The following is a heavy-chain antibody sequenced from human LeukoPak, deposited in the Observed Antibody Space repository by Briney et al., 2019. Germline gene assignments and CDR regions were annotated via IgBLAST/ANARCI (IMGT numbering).Heavy chain of an antibody. CDR1: GFTFSGYA. J-gene: IGHJ4*02. CDR3: AKDIAGADTYYFDY. CDR2: ISYDGSDK. D-gene: IGHD1-26*01. V-gene: IGHV3-30*01. Sequence: PGGSLRLSCAASGFTFSGYAMHWVRQAPGKGLEWLTIISYDGSDKYYADSVRGRFTISRDSSKNTLYLQMNSLRAEDTALYYCAKDIAGADTYYFDYWGQGTLVTVSS.